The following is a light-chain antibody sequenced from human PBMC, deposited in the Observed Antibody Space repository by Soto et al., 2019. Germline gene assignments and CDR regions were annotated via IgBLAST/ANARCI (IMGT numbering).Light chain of an antibody. CDR2: EVS. CDR1: SSDVGGFNY. Sequence: QSVLTQPASVSGSPGQSITISCSGTSSDVGGFNYVSWYQQHPGKAPKLMISEVSNRPSGVSNRFSGSKSGNTASLTISGLQTEDEADYYCCSYTSSSTYVFGTGTKVTVL. J-gene: IGLJ1*01. CDR3: CSYTSSSTYV. V-gene: IGLV2-14*01.